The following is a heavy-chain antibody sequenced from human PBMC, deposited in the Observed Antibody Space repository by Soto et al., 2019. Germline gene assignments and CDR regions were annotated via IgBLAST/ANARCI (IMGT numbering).Heavy chain of an antibody. D-gene: IGHD1-26*01. J-gene: IGHJ4*02. V-gene: IGHV4-28*01. CDR3: ARREIQGPIDY. Sequence: SETLSLTCAVSGYSISSSNWWGWIRQPPGKGLEWIGYIYYSGTTYYNPSLKSRVTMSVDTSKNQFSLKLTSVTAVDTAVYYCARREIQGPIDYWGQGTPVTVSS. CDR2: IYYSGTT. CDR1: GYSISSSNW.